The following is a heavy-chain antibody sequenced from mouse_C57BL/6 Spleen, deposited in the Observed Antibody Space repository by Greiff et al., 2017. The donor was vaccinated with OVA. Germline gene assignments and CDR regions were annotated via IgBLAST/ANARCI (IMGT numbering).Heavy chain of an antibody. CDR2: IYPGSGST. J-gene: IGHJ4*01. CDR1: GYTFTSYW. Sequence: QVQLQQPGAELVKPGASVKMSCKASGYTFTSYWITWVKQRPGQGLEWIGDIYPGSGSTNYNEKFKSKVTLTVDTSSSTAYMQLSSLTSEDSAVYYCARDWEDYAMDYWGQGTSVTVSS. D-gene: IGHD4-1*01. V-gene: IGHV1-55*01. CDR3: ARDWEDYAMDY.